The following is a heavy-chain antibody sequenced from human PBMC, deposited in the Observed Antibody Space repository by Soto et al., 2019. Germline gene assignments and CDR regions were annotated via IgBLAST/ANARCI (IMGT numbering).Heavy chain of an antibody. CDR1: GFTFDDYA. V-gene: IGHV3-9*01. J-gene: IGHJ4*02. D-gene: IGHD5-12*01. CDR2: ISWNSGSI. CDR3: AKDRLGSGHAFDY. Sequence: EVQLVESGGGLVQPGRSLRLSCEASGFTFDDYAMHWVRQAPGKGLEWVSGISWNSGSIGYADSVKGRFTISRDNAKNSLYLQMNSLRAEDTALYYCAKDRLGSGHAFDYWGQGTLVTVSS.